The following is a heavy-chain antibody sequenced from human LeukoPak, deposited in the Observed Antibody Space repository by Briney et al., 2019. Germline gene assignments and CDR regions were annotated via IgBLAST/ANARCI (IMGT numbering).Heavy chain of an antibody. J-gene: IGHJ6*03. CDR2: IYYSGST. Sequence: PSETLSLTCTVSGGSISSYYWSWLRQPPGKGLEWIGYIYYSGSTNYNPSLKSRVTISVDTSKNQFSLKLSSVTAADTAVYYCARGEGQWLYYYYYYMDVWGKGTTVTVSS. CDR3: ARGEGQWLYYYYYYMDV. CDR1: GGSISSYY. D-gene: IGHD6-19*01. V-gene: IGHV4-59*01.